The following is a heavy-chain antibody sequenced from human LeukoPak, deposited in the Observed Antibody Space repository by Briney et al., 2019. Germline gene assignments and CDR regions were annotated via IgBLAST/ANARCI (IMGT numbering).Heavy chain of an antibody. CDR3: ARDRVTGGSSGFNY. CDR1: GYTHTRYY. D-gene: IGHD6-19*01. J-gene: IGHJ4*02. CDR2: INHSWGST. V-gene: IGHV1-46*01. Sequence: ASAEVSRRASGYTHTRYYLHWVPDAPGRGREWMGIINHSWGSTSYAQNLQGRDTMTRDTSTSTVYMELSSLRAEDTAVYYCARDRVTGGSSGFNYWGQGTLVTVSS.